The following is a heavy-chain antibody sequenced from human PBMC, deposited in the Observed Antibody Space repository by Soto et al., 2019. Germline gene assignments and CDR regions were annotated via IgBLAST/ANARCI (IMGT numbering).Heavy chain of an antibody. CDR2: IRSKSNSYAT. CDR1: GFTFSGSA. J-gene: IGHJ4*02. D-gene: IGHD4-17*01. Sequence: EVQLVESGGGLVQPGGSLKLSCAVSGFTFSGSAMHWVRQASGKGLEWVGRIRSKSNSYATAYAASVKGRFTISRDDSKYTAYLQMNSLKTEDTAVYYCTRGYGDYVRDYWGQGTLVTVSS. V-gene: IGHV3-73*01. CDR3: TRGYGDYVRDY.